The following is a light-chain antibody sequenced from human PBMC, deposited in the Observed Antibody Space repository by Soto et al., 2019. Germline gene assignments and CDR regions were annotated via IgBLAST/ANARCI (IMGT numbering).Light chain of an antibody. CDR2: TTN. J-gene: IGLJ1*01. Sequence: QSVLTQPHSASGTPGQRVTISCSGSSYNIGTSSVHWFQQLPGTAPKLLISTTNQRPSGVPERFSGSKSGTSASLAISGLQSEDEADYYCAAWDDSLNGHVFGTGTKLNVL. CDR3: AAWDDSLNGHV. V-gene: IGLV1-44*01. CDR1: SYNIGTSS.